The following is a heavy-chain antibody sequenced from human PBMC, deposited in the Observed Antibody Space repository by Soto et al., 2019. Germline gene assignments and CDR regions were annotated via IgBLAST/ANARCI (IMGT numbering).Heavy chain of an antibody. J-gene: IGHJ4*02. CDR2: ISSSGYTT. V-gene: IGHV3-23*01. CDR3: AKESVQRFFNY. CDR1: GFTFTNYA. Sequence: GGSLRLSCAASGFTFTNYAMSWVRLAPGKGLEWVAGISSSGYTTNYADSVEGRFTISRDNSKNTLYLQMNSLRAEDTAVYFCAKESVQRFFNYWGQGTPVTVSS.